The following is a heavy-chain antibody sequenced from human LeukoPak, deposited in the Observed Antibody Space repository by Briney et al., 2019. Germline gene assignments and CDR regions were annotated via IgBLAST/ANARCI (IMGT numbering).Heavy chain of an antibody. CDR1: GFTFSSYN. CDR2: ISSSSSYI. Sequence: GGSLRLSCAASGFTFSSYNMNWVRQAPGKGLEWVSYISSSSSYIYYADSVKGRFTISRDNAKNSLYLQMNSLRAEDTAVYYCAREKTFYNILTGYKRGGYYFDYWGQGILVTVSS. J-gene: IGHJ4*02. CDR3: AREKTFYNILTGYKRGGYYFDY. V-gene: IGHV3-21*01. D-gene: IGHD3-9*01.